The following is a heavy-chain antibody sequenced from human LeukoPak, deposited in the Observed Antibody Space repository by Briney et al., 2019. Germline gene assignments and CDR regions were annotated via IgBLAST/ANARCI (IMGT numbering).Heavy chain of an antibody. V-gene: IGHV4-59*08. CDR3: ARQWELLGGVDY. Sequence: SETLSLTCTVSGGSISSYYWSWIRQPAGKGLEWIGYIYYSGSTNYNPSLKSRVTISVDTSKNQFSLKLSSVTAADTAVYYCARQWELLGGVDYWGQGTLVTVSS. CDR1: GGSISSYY. CDR2: IYYSGST. D-gene: IGHD1-26*01. J-gene: IGHJ4*02.